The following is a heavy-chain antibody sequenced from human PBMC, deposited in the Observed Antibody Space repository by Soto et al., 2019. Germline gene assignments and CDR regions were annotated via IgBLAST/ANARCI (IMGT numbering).Heavy chain of an antibody. D-gene: IGHD3-9*01. Sequence: PGGSLRLSCAASGFTFSSYSMNWVRQAPGKGLEWVSYISSSSSTIYYADSVKGRFTISRDNAKNSLYLQMNSLRAEDTAVYYCARDFYYDILTGYYSYWGQGTLVTVSS. CDR3: ARDFYYDILTGYYSY. J-gene: IGHJ4*02. CDR2: ISSSSSTI. V-gene: IGHV3-48*01. CDR1: GFTFSSYS.